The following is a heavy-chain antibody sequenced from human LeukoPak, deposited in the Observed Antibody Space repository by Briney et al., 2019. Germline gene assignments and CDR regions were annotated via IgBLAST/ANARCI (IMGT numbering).Heavy chain of an antibody. J-gene: IGHJ4*02. Sequence: GGSLRLSCAASGFTFSSYAMHWVRQAPGKGLEWVAVISYDGSNKYYADSVKGRFTISRDNSKNTLYLQMNSLRAEDTAVYYCARGPYDFWSGYLGYYFDYWGQGTLVTVSS. D-gene: IGHD3-3*01. CDR3: ARGPYDFWSGYLGYYFDY. CDR1: GFTFSSYA. CDR2: ISYDGSNK. V-gene: IGHV3-30*04.